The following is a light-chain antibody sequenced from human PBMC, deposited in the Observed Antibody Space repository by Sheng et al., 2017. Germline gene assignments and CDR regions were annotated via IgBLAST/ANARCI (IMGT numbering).Light chain of an antibody. CDR2: RDG. J-gene: IGLJ2*01. CDR1: KLDNKY. V-gene: IGLV3-1*01. CDR3: QAWDSSVV. Sequence: SYELIQPPSVSVSPGQTASITCSGDKLDNKYVSWYQQKTGQSPVLIIYRDGKRPSGIPERFSGSNSGSTATLTISGTQAMDEADYYCQAWDSSVVFGGGTKLTVL.